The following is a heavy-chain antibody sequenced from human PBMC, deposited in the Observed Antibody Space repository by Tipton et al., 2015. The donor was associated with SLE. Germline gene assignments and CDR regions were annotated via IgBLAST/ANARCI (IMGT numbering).Heavy chain of an antibody. CDR3: ARDRVLYSYYYGMDV. CDR2: INSDGSST. Sequence: SLRLSCAASGFTFSSYWMHWVRQAPGKGLVWVSRINSDGSSTSYADSVKGRFTISRDNAKNTLYLQMNSLRAEDTAVYYCARDRVLYSYYYGMDVWGQGTTVTVSS. J-gene: IGHJ6*02. V-gene: IGHV3-74*01. CDR1: GFTFSSYW. D-gene: IGHD2/OR15-2a*01.